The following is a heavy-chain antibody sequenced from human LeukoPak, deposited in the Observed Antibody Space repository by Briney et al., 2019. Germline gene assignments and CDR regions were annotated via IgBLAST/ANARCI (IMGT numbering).Heavy chain of an antibody. J-gene: IGHJ4*02. CDR1: GYTFNNYL. V-gene: IGHV3-23*01. CDR2: LFTGGGRT. D-gene: IGHD2-2*01. Sequence: GGSLRLSCAASGYTFNNYLMSWVRQAPGKGLEWVSVLFTGGGRTLYADSVKGRFTISRDNSKNTLYLQMNSLRAEDTAVYYCAKGLPAPRLLVVVPAAIGPSDYWGQGTLVTVSS. CDR3: AKGLPAPRLLVVVPAAIGPSDY.